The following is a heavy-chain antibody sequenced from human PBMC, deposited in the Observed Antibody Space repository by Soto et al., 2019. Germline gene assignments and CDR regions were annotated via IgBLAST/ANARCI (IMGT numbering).Heavy chain of an antibody. CDR3: ARGEVVALGY. V-gene: IGHV4-34*01. J-gene: IGHJ4*02. CDR1: GGSFSGYY. Sequence: PSETLSLTCAVYGGSFSGYYWSWIRQPPGKGLEWIGEINHSGSTNYNPSLKSRVTISVDTSKNQFSLKLSSATAADTAVYYCARGEVVALGYWGQGTLVTVSS. D-gene: IGHD2-15*01. CDR2: INHSGST.